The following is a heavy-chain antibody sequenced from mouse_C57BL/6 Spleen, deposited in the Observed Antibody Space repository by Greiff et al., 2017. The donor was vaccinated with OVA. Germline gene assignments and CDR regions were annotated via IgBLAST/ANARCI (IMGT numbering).Heavy chain of an antibody. J-gene: IGHJ1*03. CDR3: ARRTGNWDEGWYFDV. D-gene: IGHD4-1*01. CDR1: EYEFPSHD. CDR2: INSDGGST. Sequence: EVKVVESGGGLVQPGESLKLSCESNEYEFPSHDMSWVRKTPEKRLELVAAINSDGGSTYYPDTMERRFIISRDNTKKTLYLQMSSLRSEDTALYYCARRTGNWDEGWYFDVWGTGTTVTVSS. V-gene: IGHV5-2*01.